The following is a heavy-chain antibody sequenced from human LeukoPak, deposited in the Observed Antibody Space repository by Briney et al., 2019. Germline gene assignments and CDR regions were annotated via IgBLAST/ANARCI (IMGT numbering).Heavy chain of an antibody. CDR3: VRHNAARAFDI. CDR1: GFTFSSFW. V-gene: IGHV3-74*03. CDR2: VSDDGSTT. Sequence: GGSLRLSCAASGFTFSSFWMHWVRQAPGEGLVWVSRVSDDGSTTTYADSVKGRFTISRDNAKNTLYLQMNSLRPEDTAVYYCVRHNAARAFDIWGQGTMVIVSS. D-gene: IGHD1-1*01. J-gene: IGHJ3*02.